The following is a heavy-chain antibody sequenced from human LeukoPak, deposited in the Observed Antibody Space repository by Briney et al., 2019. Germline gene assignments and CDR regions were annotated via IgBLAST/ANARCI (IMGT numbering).Heavy chain of an antibody. CDR1: GGSISSYY. D-gene: IGHD4-17*01. V-gene: IGHV4-59*08. CDR3: ARHDYGDYGAFDI. CDR2: IYYSGST. J-gene: IGHJ3*02. Sequence: KASETLSLTCTVSGGSISSYYWGWIRQPPGKGLEWIGYIYYSGSTNYNPSLKSRVTISVDTSKNQFSLKLSSVTAADTAVYYCARHDYGDYGAFDIWGQGTMVTVSS.